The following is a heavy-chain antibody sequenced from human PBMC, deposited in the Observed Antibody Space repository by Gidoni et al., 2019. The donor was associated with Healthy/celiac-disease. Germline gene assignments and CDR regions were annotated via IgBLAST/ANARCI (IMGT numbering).Heavy chain of an antibody. CDR3: ARDDWDYDILTGYSSYHFDY. CDR1: GFTFSSYW. CDR2: IKQDGSEK. D-gene: IGHD3-9*01. Sequence: EVQLVESGGCLVQPGGSLRLSCAASGFTFSSYWMSWVRQATGKGLEWVANIKQDGSEKYYVDSVKGRFTISRDNAKNSLYLQMNSLRAEDTAVYYCARDDWDYDILTGYSSYHFDYWGQGTLVTVSS. J-gene: IGHJ4*02. V-gene: IGHV3-7*01.